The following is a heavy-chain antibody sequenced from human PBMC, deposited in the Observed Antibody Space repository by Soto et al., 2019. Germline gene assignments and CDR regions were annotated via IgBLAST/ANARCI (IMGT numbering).Heavy chain of an antibody. Sequence: ASVKVSCKVSGYTLTELSMHWVRQAPGKGLEWMGGFDPEDGETIYAQKFQGRVTMTEDTSTDTAYMELSSLRSEDTAVYYCATMYGGNSDDAFDIWGQGTMVTVSS. D-gene: IGHD2-21*02. CDR2: FDPEDGET. CDR1: GYTLTELS. CDR3: ATMYGGNSDDAFDI. J-gene: IGHJ3*02. V-gene: IGHV1-24*01.